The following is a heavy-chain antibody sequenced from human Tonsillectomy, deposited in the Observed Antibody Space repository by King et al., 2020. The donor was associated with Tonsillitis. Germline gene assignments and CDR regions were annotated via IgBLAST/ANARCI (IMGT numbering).Heavy chain of an antibody. CDR1: GFSLSNARMG. J-gene: IGHJ5*02. CDR2: IFSNDEK. V-gene: IGHV2-26*01. CDR3: ARTHYDFWSGYPETYWFDP. D-gene: IGHD3-3*01. Sequence: VTLQESGPVLVKPTETLTLTCTVSGFSLSNARMGVSWIRQPPGKALEWLAHIFSNDEKSYSTSLKSRLTISKDTSKSQVVLTMTNMDPVDTATYYCARTHYDFWSGYPETYWFDPWGQGTLVTVSS.